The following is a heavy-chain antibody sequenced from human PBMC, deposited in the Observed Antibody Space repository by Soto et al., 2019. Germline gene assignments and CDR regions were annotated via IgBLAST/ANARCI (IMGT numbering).Heavy chain of an antibody. CDR3: AKEGVVVITEVTFPFDP. V-gene: IGHV3-23*01. D-gene: IGHD3-22*01. CDR1: GFTFSSYA. Sequence: GGSLRLSCAASGFTFSSYAMSWVRQAPGKGLEWVSAISGSGGSTYYADSVKGRFTISRDNSKNTLYLQMNSLRAEDTAVYYCAKEGVVVITEVTFPFDPWGQGTLVTVSS. CDR2: ISGSGGST. J-gene: IGHJ5*02.